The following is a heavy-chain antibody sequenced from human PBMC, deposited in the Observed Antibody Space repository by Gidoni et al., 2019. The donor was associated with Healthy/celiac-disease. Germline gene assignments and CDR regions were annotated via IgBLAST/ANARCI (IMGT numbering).Heavy chain of an antibody. CDR3: ARHDGVVPAGDYGMDV. D-gene: IGHD2-2*01. CDR1: GGSISSYY. V-gene: IGHV4-59*08. J-gene: IGHJ6*02. Sequence: QVQLQESGPGLVKPSETLSLTCTVSGGSISSYYWSWIRQPPGKGLEWIGYIYYSGSTNYNPSLKSRVTISVDTSKNQFSLKLSSVTAADTAVYYCARHDGVVPAGDYGMDVWGQGTTVTVSS. CDR2: IYYSGST.